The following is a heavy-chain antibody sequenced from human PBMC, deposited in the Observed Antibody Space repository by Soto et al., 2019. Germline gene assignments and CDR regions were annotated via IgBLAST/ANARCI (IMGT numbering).Heavy chain of an antibody. CDR2: IDPSDSYT. Sequence: PGESLKISCKCSGYSFTSYWISWVRQMPGKGLEWMGRIDPSDSYTNYSPSFQGHVTISADKSISTAYLQWSSLKASDTAMYYCATPSIAAADNYYYYGMDVWGQGTTVTVSS. V-gene: IGHV5-10-1*01. D-gene: IGHD6-13*01. J-gene: IGHJ6*02. CDR3: ATPSIAAADNYYYYGMDV. CDR1: GYSFTSYW.